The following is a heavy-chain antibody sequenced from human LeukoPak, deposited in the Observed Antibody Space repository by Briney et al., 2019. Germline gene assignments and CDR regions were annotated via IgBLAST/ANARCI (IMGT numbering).Heavy chain of an antibody. D-gene: IGHD2-2*01. J-gene: IGHJ5*01. Sequence: GRSLRLSCAASGFTFSKYGMHWVRQAPGKGLEWVAVIWYDGNNKDYADSVKGRFSISRDNSKNTLSLQMNSLRVEDMAMYYCARVNCRSSSCYLASYFFDSWGQGTLVTVSS. CDR2: IWYDGNNK. CDR3: ARVNCRSSSCYLASYFFDS. CDR1: GFTFSKYG. V-gene: IGHV3-33*01.